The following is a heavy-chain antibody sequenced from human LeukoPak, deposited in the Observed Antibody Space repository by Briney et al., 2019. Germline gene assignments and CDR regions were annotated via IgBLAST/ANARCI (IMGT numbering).Heavy chain of an antibody. V-gene: IGHV1-8*01. Sequence: ASVKVSCKASGYTFTSYDTNWVRQATGQGLEWMGWMNPNSGNTGYAQTFQGRATMTRNSSISTAYMELSSLRSEDTAVYYCATDRCILGGSCYGLSGGWGQGTLVTVSS. CDR1: GYTFTSYD. CDR3: ATDRCILGGSCYGLSGG. CDR2: MNPNSGNT. D-gene: IGHD2-15*01. J-gene: IGHJ4*02.